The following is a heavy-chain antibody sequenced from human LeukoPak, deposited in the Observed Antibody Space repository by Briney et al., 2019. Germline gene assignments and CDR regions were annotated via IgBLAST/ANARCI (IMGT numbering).Heavy chain of an antibody. Sequence: PSETLSLTCAVYGGSFSYYYWSWIRQPPGKTLEWIGEINHSGSTNYNPSLKSRVTISVDTSKNQFSLKLSSVTAADTAVYYYAIRKYYDILTGYRKIPTSGFDPWGQGTLVTVSS. V-gene: IGHV4-34*01. D-gene: IGHD3-9*01. CDR2: INHSGST. CDR1: GGSFSYYY. J-gene: IGHJ5*02. CDR3: AIRKYYDILTGYRKIPTSGFDP.